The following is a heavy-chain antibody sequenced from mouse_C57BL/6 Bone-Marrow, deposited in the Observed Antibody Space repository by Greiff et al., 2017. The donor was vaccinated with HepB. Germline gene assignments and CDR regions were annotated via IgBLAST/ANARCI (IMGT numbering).Heavy chain of an antibody. Sequence: FQLQQSGPELVKPGASVKISCKASGYTFTDYYMNWVKQSHGKSLEWIGDINPNNGGTSYNQKFKGKATLTVDKSSSTAYMELRSLTSEDSAVYYCTRSDDGYYRYWFAYWGQGTLVTVSA. CDR3: TRSDDGYYRYWFAY. D-gene: IGHD2-3*01. CDR2: INPNNGGT. V-gene: IGHV1-26*01. CDR1: GYTFTDYY. J-gene: IGHJ3*01.